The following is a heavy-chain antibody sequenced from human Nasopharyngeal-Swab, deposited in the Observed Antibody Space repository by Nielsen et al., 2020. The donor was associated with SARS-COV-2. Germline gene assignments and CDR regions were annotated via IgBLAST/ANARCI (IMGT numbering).Heavy chain of an antibody. V-gene: IGHV3-30*18. CDR2: ISYDGSNK. D-gene: IGHD3-22*01. CDR3: AKQWLLGGHIDY. Sequence: GGSLRLSCAASGFTFSSYGMHWVRQAPGKGLEWVAVISYDGSNKYYADSVKGRFTISRDNSKNTRYLQMNSLRAEDTAVYYCAKQWLLGGHIDYWGQGTLVTVSS. CDR1: GFTFSSYG. J-gene: IGHJ4*02.